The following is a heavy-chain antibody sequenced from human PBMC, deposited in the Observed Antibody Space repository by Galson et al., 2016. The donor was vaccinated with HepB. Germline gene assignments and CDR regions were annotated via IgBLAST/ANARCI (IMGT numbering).Heavy chain of an antibody. D-gene: IGHD5-18*01. CDR2: IYYRGST. J-gene: IGHJ4*02. CDR3: ARGGSGYSYGYDY. CDR1: GGSVSNGTYY. Sequence: TLSLTCTVSGGSVSNGTYYWSWIRQPPGKSLEWIGYIYYRGSTYKNPSLKSRITMSIDTSKNQFSLKLSSVTAADTAVYYCARGGSGYSYGYDYWGQGTLVTVSS. V-gene: IGHV4-31*03.